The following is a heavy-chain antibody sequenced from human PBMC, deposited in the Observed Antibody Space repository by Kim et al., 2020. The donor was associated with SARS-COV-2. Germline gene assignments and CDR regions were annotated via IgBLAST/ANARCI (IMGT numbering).Heavy chain of an antibody. CDR2: IYYSGIT. D-gene: IGHD3-10*01. V-gene: IGHV4-59*12. CDR3: ATFGSSYGSGTYFDC. J-gene: IGHJ4*02. CDR1: GGSINTYY. Sequence: SETLSLTCTVSGGSINTYYWNWIRQPPGKGLEWIGFIYYSGITKYNPSLKNRLTISRDTSKNNFSLKLTSVTAADTAVYYCATFGSSYGSGTYFDCWGQG.